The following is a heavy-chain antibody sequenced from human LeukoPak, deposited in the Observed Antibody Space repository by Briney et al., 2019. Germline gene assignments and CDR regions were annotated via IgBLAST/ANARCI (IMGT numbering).Heavy chain of an antibody. V-gene: IGHV3-15*01. D-gene: IGHD3-3*02. Sequence: GGSLRLSCAASGFTFSNDWMSWVRQAPGKGLEWVGSIKSKTDGGTTDYAAPVKGRFIISRDDSKNTLYLQMNSLKTEDTAMYYCSKEELAFSYWGQGTLVTVSS. CDR2: IKSKTDGGTT. CDR1: GFTFSNDW. CDR3: SKEELAFSY. J-gene: IGHJ4*02.